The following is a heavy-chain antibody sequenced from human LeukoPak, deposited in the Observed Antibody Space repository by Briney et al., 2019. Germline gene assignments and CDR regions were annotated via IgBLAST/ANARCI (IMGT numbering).Heavy chain of an antibody. CDR2: ISGSGGST. V-gene: IGHV3-23*01. CDR1: GFTFSSYS. D-gene: IGHD1-26*01. Sequence: GGSLRLSCAASGFTFSSYSMNWVRQAPGKGLEWVSAISGSGGSTYYADSVKGRFTISRDNSKNTLYLQMNSLRAEDTAVYYCGYGPRAGVGATTGFDYWGQGTLVTVSS. CDR3: GYGPRAGVGATTGFDY. J-gene: IGHJ4*02.